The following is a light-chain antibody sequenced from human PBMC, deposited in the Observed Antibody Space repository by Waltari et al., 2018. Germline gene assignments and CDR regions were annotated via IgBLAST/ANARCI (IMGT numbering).Light chain of an antibody. CDR2: GKN. CDR1: SLSSYY. CDR3: NSRDSSGNHLGV. J-gene: IGLJ1*01. Sequence: SSELTQDPAVSVALGQTVRITCHGASLSSYYASCYQQKPGEAPVLVIYGKNNRPSGIPDRFSGSSSGNTASLTITGAQAEDEADYYCNSRDSSGNHLGVFGTGTKVTVL. V-gene: IGLV3-19*01.